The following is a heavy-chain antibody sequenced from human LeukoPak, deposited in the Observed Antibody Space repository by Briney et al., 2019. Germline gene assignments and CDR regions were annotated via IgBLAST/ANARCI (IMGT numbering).Heavy chain of an antibody. Sequence: SVKVSCKASGYTFTNYGISWVRQAPGQGLEWMGGIIPIFGTANYAQKFQGRVTITADESTSTAYMELSSLRSEDTAVFYCARAGTGSYYDYFDYWGQGTLVTVSS. CDR3: ARAGTGSYYDYFDY. V-gene: IGHV1-69*13. D-gene: IGHD1-26*01. CDR2: IIPIFGTA. J-gene: IGHJ4*02. CDR1: GYTFTNYG.